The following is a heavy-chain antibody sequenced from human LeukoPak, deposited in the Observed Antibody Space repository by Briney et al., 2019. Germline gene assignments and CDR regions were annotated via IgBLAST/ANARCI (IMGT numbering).Heavy chain of an antibody. D-gene: IGHD3-9*01. CDR2: ISYDGSNK. V-gene: IGHV3-30*03. CDR3: ARVRQYFDTVGY. J-gene: IGHJ4*02. CDR1: GFTFSSYG. Sequence: GRSLRLSCAASGFTFSSYGMHWVRQAPGKGLEWVAVISYDGSNKYYADSVKGRFTISRDNAKNSLYLQMNSLRAEDTAVYYCARVRQYFDTVGYWGQGTLVTVSS.